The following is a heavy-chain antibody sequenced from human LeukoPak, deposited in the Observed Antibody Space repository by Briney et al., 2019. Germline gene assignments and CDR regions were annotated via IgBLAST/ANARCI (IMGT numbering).Heavy chain of an antibody. CDR3: AKDSAKKYDDY. J-gene: IGHJ4*02. V-gene: IGHV3-7*03. D-gene: IGHD2/OR15-2a*01. Sequence: GGSLGLSCAASGFTFSGYWMDGVRQAPGKGLEGVANIKQDGSEKYYVDSVKGRFTISRDNAKNSLYLQMNSLRAEDTAVYYCAKDSAKKYDDYWGQGTLVTVSS. CDR1: GFTFSGYW. CDR2: IKQDGSEK.